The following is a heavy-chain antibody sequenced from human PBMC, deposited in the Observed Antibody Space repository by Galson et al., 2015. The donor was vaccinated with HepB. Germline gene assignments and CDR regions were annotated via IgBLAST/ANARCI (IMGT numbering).Heavy chain of an antibody. CDR3: AREVNSADYEPVFGY. CDR2: INPNSGST. Sequence: SVTVSCKASGYTFTDYYIHWVRQAPGQGLEWMGWINPNSGSTNFAQKFQGRITMTRDTSAITVYMDLSRLRSYDTAVYYCAREVNSADYEPVFGYWGQGTLVTVSS. V-gene: IGHV1-2*02. D-gene: IGHD4-17*01. J-gene: IGHJ4*02. CDR1: GYTFTDYY.